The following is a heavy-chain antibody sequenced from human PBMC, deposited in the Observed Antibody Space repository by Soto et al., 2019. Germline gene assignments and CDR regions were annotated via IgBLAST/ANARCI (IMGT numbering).Heavy chain of an antibody. CDR1: GGSISSYY. D-gene: IGHD3-10*01. J-gene: IGHJ4*02. V-gene: IGHV4-59*08. CDR2: IYYSGST. CDR3: ATSSGTGTYYFDY. Sequence: SETLSLTCTVSGGSISSYYWSWIRQPPGKGLEWIGYIYYSGSTNYNPSLKSRVTISVDTSKNQFSLKLSSVTAADTAVYYCATSSGTGTYYFDYWGQGTLVTVSS.